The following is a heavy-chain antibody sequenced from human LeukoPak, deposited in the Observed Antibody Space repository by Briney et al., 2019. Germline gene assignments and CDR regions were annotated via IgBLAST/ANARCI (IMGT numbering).Heavy chain of an antibody. D-gene: IGHD5-24*01. J-gene: IGHJ5*02. Sequence: SETLSLTCTVSGGSISNNYWSWIRQPPGKGLEWIGYIYYSGSTNYNPSLKSRVTISVDTSKNQLSLKLTSVTAADTAVYYCARQRRDAYNYIDWFDPWGQGTLVTVSS. CDR2: IYYSGST. CDR3: ARQRRDAYNYIDWFDP. CDR1: GGSISNNY. V-gene: IGHV4-59*08.